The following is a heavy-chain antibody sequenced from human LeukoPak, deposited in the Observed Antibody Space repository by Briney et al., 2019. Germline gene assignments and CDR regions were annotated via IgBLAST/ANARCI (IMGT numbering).Heavy chain of an antibody. CDR1: GGSISSYY. CDR3: ARDSDIAAAGIGGFDP. D-gene: IGHD6-13*01. J-gene: IGHJ5*02. Sequence: PSETLSLTCTVSGGSISSYYWSWIRQPPGKGLEWIGYIYYSGSTNYNPSLKSRVTISVDTSKNQFSLKLSSVTAADTAVYYCARDSDIAAAGIGGFDPWGQGTLVTVSS. V-gene: IGHV4-59*01. CDR2: IYYSGST.